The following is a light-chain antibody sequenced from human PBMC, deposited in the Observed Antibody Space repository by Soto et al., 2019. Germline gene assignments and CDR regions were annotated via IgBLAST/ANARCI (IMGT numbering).Light chain of an antibody. CDR1: QRVWRY. V-gene: IGKV3-11*01. CDR3: QQRSNLGLT. Sequence: EIVLTQSPATLSLSPGERATLSCRASQRVWRYLAWYQQKPGQAPRLLIYDASNRATGIPARFSGSGSGTDFTLTISSLEPEDFAVYYCQQRSNLGLTFGGGTKVEIK. J-gene: IGKJ4*01. CDR2: DAS.